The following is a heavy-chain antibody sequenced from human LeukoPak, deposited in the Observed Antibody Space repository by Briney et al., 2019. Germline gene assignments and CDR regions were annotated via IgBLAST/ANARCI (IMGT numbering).Heavy chain of an antibody. CDR1: GYTFTSYF. Sequence: ASVKVSCKASGYTFTSYFMHWVRQAPGQGLEWMGIINPSGGSTSYAQKFQGRGTMTRDTSISTAYMEVSSLRSDDTAVYYCARDIGDYYGSGSYWLLWGQGTLVTVAS. J-gene: IGHJ4*02. CDR2: INPSGGST. V-gene: IGHV1-46*01. CDR3: ARDIGDYYGSGSYWLL. D-gene: IGHD3-10*01.